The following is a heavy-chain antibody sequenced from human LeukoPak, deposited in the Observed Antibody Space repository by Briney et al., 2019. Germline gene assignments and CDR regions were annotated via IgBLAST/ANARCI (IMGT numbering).Heavy chain of an antibody. CDR3: ARGGYYYDSSGYYWYDY. Sequence: SETLSLTCTVSGGSISSSSYYWGWIRRPPGKGLEWIGSIYYSGSTYYNPSLKSRVTMSVDTSKNQFSLKLSSVTAADTAVYYCARGGYYYDSSGYYWYDYWGQGTLVTVSS. J-gene: IGHJ4*02. CDR1: GGSISSSSYY. V-gene: IGHV4-39*07. CDR2: IYYSGST. D-gene: IGHD3-22*01.